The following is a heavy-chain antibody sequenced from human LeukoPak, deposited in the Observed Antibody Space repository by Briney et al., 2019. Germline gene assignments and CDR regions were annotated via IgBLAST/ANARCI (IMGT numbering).Heavy chain of an antibody. CDR2: ISYDGSNK. J-gene: IGHJ6*03. Sequence: RGSLRLSCAASGFTFSSYAMHWVRQAPGKGLEWVAVISYDGSNKYYADSVKGRFTTSRDNSKNTLYLQMNSLRAEDTAVYYCARMSVDYYYYYMDVWGKGTTVTVSS. V-gene: IGHV3-30*04. CDR3: ARMSVDYYYYYMDV. CDR1: GFTFSSYA.